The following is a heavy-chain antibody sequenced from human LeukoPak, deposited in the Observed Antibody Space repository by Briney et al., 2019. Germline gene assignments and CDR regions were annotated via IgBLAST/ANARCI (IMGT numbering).Heavy chain of an antibody. D-gene: IGHD4-17*01. Sequence: SETLSLTCTVYGGSISSGSCYWSWIRQPAGKGLEWIGRIYTSGSTNYNPSLKSRVTISVDTSKNQFSLKLSSVTAADTAVYYCARGDYGDYAGWFDPWGQGTMVTVSS. J-gene: IGHJ5*01. CDR3: ARGDYGDYAGWFDP. V-gene: IGHV4-61*02. CDR1: GGSISSGSCY. CDR2: IYTSGST.